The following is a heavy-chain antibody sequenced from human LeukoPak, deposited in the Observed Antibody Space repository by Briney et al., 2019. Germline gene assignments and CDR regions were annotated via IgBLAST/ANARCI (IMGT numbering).Heavy chain of an antibody. CDR3: ASEVVTDAFDI. V-gene: IGHV3-21*01. Sequence: GGSLRLSSAASGFTFSSYSMNWVRQAPGKGLEWVSSISSSSSYIYYADSVKGRFTISRDNAKNSLYLQMNSLRAEDTAVYYCASEVVTDAFDIWGQGTMVTVSS. CDR2: ISSSSSYI. CDR1: GFTFSSYS. D-gene: IGHD4-23*01. J-gene: IGHJ3*02.